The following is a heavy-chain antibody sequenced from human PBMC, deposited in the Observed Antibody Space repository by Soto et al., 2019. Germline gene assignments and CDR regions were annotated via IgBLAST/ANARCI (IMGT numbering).Heavy chain of an antibody. J-gene: IGHJ6*02. D-gene: IGHD6-13*01. V-gene: IGHV4-34*01. CDR3: ARVRVAAAGTRYYYYYGMDV. CDR2: INHSGST. Sequence: TSETLSLTCAVYGGSFSGYYWSWIRQPPGKGLEWIGEINHSGSTNYNPSLKSRVTISVDTSKNQFSLKLSSVTAADTAVYYCARVRVAAAGTRYYYYYGMDVWGQGTTVTVSS. CDR1: GGSFSGYY.